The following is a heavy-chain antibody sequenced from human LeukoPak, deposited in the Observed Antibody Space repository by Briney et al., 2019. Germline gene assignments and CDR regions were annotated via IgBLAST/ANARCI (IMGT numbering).Heavy chain of an antibody. J-gene: IGHJ6*02. Sequence: GASVKVSCKASGFTFTSSAVQWVRQARGQRLEWIGWIVVGSGNTNYAQKFQERVTITRDMSTSTAYMELSSLRSEDTAVYYCAAVCSSTSRYTAPSMDVWGQGTTVTVSS. V-gene: IGHV1-58*01. CDR1: GFTFTSSA. D-gene: IGHD2-2*02. CDR2: IVVGSGNT. CDR3: AAVCSSTSRYTAPSMDV.